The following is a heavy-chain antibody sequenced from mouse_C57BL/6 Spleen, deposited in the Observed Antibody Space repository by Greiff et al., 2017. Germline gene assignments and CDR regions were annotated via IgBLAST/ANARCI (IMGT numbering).Heavy chain of an antibody. V-gene: IGHV1-82*01. CDR1: GYAFSSSW. Sequence: QVQLQQSGPELVKPGASVKISCKASGYAFSSSWMNWVKQRPGKGLEWIGRIYPGDGDTNYNGKFKGKATLTADKSSSTAYMQLSSLTSEDSAVYFCARDYGSSYEAYWGQGTLVTVSA. J-gene: IGHJ3*01. CDR2: IYPGDGDT. D-gene: IGHD1-1*01. CDR3: ARDYGSSYEAY.